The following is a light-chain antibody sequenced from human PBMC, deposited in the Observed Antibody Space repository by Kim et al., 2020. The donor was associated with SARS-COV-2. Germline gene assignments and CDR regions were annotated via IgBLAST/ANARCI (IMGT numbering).Light chain of an antibody. CDR1: DLGNKY. CDR3: QAWDNSAAI. CDR2: HDA. Sequence: SVSPGQTASISCSGDDLGNKYVSWYQQKPGQSPVLVIYHDAKRPSGIPERFSGSNSGNTATLTISGTQAIDEADYYCQAWDNSAAIFGGGTQLTVL. V-gene: IGLV3-1*01. J-gene: IGLJ2*01.